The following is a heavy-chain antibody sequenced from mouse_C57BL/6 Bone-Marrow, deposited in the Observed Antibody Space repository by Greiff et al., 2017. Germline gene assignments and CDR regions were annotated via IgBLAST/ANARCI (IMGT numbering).Heavy chain of an antibody. D-gene: IGHD1-1*01. V-gene: IGHV14-4*01. CDR2: IDPENGDT. Sequence: EVQPQQSGAELVRPGASVKLSCTASGFNIKDDYMHWVKQRPEQGLEWIGWIDPENGDTEYASKFQGKATITADTSSNTAYLQLSSLTSEDTAVYYCTTSYYYGSSYGYWGQGTTLTVSS. CDR3: TTSYYYGSSYGY. J-gene: IGHJ2*01. CDR1: GFNIKDDY.